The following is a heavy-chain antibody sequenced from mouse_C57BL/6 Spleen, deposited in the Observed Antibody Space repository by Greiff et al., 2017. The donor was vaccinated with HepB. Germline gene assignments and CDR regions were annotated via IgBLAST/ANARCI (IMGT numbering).Heavy chain of an antibody. Sequence: VQLQQSGAELVKPGASVKMSCKASGYTFTSYWITWVKQRPGQGLEWIGDIYPGSGSTNYNEKFKSKATLTVDTSSRTAYLRLSSLTSEDSAVYYCARSHYGSSYDDYWGQCTTLTVSS. V-gene: IGHV1-55*01. CDR2: IYPGSGST. D-gene: IGHD1-1*01. J-gene: IGHJ2*01. CDR1: GYTFTSYW. CDR3: ARSHYGSSYDDY.